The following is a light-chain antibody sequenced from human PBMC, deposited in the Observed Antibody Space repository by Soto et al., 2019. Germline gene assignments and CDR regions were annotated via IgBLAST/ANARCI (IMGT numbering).Light chain of an antibody. V-gene: IGLV2-8*01. CDR3: SSYAGSDNWGV. CDR1: SSDVGGYNY. CDR2: EVS. Sequence: QSALTQPPSASGSPGQSVTISCTGTSSDVGGYNYVSWYQQHPGKAPKLMIYEVSKRPSGVPDRFSGSKSGNTASLTVSGLQVEDEAEYYCSSYAGSDNWGVFGGGTKLTVL. J-gene: IGLJ2*01.